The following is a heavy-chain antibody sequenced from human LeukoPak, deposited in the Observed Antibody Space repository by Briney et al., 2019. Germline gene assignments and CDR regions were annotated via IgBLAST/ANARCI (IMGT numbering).Heavy chain of an antibody. J-gene: IGHJ4*02. Sequence: GASVKVSCKASGYTFTGYYIHWVRQAPGQGLEWMGWINPNSGGTNYAQKSQGRVTMTRVTSISTAYMELRRLRSDDRAVYYCARGPPTIVVVITTGDFDSWGQGTLVTVSS. V-gene: IGHV1-2*02. D-gene: IGHD3-22*01. CDR2: INPNSGGT. CDR1: GYTFTGYY. CDR3: ARGPPTIVVVITTGDFDS.